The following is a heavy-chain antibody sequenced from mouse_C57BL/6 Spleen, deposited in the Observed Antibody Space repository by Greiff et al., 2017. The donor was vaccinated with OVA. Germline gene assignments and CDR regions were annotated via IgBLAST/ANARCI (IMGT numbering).Heavy chain of an antibody. CDR1: GYSITSGYY. J-gene: IGHJ3*01. Sequence: EVQLQESGPGLVKPSQSLSLTCSVTGYSITSGYYWHWIRQFPGNKLEWMGYISYDGSNNYNPSLKNRISITRDTSKNQFFLKLNSVTTEDTATYYCARDLGARHLPFAYWGQGTLVTVSA. D-gene: IGHD3-1*01. V-gene: IGHV3-6*01. CDR2: ISYDGSN. CDR3: ARDLGARHLPFAY.